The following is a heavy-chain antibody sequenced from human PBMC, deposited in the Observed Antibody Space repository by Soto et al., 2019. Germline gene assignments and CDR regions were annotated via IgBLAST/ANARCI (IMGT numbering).Heavy chain of an antibody. CDR2: IWYDGSNK. CDR1: GFTFSSYG. D-gene: IGHD6-13*01. CDR3: AKDPKVDSSSWSRGWYDP. Sequence: PGGSLRLSCAASGFTFSSYGMHWVRQAPGKGLEWVAVIWYDGSNKYYADSVKGRFTISRDNSKNTLYLQMNSLRAEDTAVYYCAKDPKVDSSSWSRGWYDPWSRGTLVTGSS. V-gene: IGHV3-33*06. J-gene: IGHJ5*02.